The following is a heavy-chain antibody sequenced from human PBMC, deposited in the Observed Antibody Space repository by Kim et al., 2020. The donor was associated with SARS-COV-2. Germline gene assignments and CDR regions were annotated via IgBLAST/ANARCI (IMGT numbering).Heavy chain of an antibody. V-gene: IGHV4-59*01. CDR2: FFYRGIT. Sequence: SETLSLTCTISGGSISSYYWSWIRQPPGKGLEWIGYFFYRGITNNNPFLRSRVTISVDTSKNQFSLRLSSVTAADTAVYYCARDFSGSSVAPFDIWGQGTMVTVSS. J-gene: IGHJ3*02. D-gene: IGHD2-15*01. CDR3: ARDFSGSSVAPFDI. CDR1: GGSISSYY.